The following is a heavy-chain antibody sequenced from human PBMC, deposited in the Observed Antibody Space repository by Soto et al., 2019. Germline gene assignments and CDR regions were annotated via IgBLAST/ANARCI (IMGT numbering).Heavy chain of an antibody. Sequence: EVHLLESGGGLVQRGGSLRLSCATSGFIFSNFAMSWVRQAPGKGLEWVSTISGSSSNIYYADSVKGRFAISRDNSRNTLYLQMNSLTAEDTAVYYCANGRATYGLLTHDYWGQGTLVTVSS. D-gene: IGHD3-10*01. V-gene: IGHV3-23*01. J-gene: IGHJ4*02. CDR3: ANGRATYGLLTHDY. CDR2: ISGSSSNI. CDR1: GFIFSNFA.